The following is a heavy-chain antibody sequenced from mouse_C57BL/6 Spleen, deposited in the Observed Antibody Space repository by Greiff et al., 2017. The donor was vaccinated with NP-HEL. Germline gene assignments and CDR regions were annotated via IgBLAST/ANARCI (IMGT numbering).Heavy chain of an antibody. V-gene: IGHV1-66*01. CDR2: IYPGSGNT. CDR3: ARYHGSYAMDY. J-gene: IGHJ4*01. D-gene: IGHD2-2*01. Sequence: VQLQQSGPELVKPGASVKISCKASGYSFTSYYIHWVKQRPGQGLEWIGWIYPGSGNTKYNEKFKGKATLTADTSSSTAYMQLSSLTSEDSAVYYCARYHGSYAMDYWGQGTSVTVSS. CDR1: GYSFTSYY.